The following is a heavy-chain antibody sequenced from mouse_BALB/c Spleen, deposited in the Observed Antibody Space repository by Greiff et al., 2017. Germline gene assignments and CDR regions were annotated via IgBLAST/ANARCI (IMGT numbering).Heavy chain of an antibody. CDR2: IWAGGST. CDR1: GFSLTSYG. V-gene: IGHV2-9*02. D-gene: IGHD2-1*01. CDR3: ARGGGNYPWFAY. Sequence: VKLVESGPGLVAPSQSLSITCTVSGFSLTSYGVHWVRQPPGKGLEWLGVIWAGGSTNYNSALMSRLSISKDNSKSQVFLKMNSLQTDDTAMYYCARGGGNYPWFAYWGQGTLVTVSA. J-gene: IGHJ3*01.